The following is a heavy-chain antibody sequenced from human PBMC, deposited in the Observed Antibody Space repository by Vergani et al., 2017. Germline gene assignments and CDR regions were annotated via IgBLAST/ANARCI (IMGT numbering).Heavy chain of an antibody. D-gene: IGHD1-26*01. CDR3: ARDGGWEGFDY. Sequence: EVHLLESGGGLVQPGGSLRLSCAASGFTFSSYAMNWVRQAPGKGLEWVSGTSGSGGSTYYADSVKGRFTISRDNAKNSLYLQMNSLRAEDTAVYYCARDGGWEGFDYGGQGTLVTVSS. CDR1: GFTFSSYA. CDR2: TSGSGGST. V-gene: IGHV3-23*01. J-gene: IGHJ4*02.